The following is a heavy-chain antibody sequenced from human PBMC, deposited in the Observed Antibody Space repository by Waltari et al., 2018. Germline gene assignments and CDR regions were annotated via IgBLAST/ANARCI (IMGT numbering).Heavy chain of an antibody. CDR2: IYTSGST. Sequence: QVQLQESGPGLVKPSQTLSLTCTVSGGSISSGSYYWSWIRQPAGKGLEWIGRIYTSGSTNYNPSLKSRVTISVDTSKNQFSLKLSSVTAADTAVYYCARELGESSGWPLGAFDIWGQGTMVTVSS. D-gene: IGHD6-19*01. CDR1: GGSISSGSYY. CDR3: ARELGESSGWPLGAFDI. V-gene: IGHV4-61*02. J-gene: IGHJ3*02.